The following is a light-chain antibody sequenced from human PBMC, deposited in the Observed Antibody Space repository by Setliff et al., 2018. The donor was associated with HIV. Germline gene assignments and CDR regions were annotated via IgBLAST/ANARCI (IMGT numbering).Light chain of an antibody. CDR1: SSDVSTYNF. J-gene: IGLJ1*01. V-gene: IGLV2-14*03. CDR3: SSYTSSTPLYV. Sequence: VLTQPASVSGSPGQSITISCTGTSSDVSTYNFVSWYQQHPGKAPKLMIYDVSYRPSGVSNRFSGSKSGNTASLTISGLQAEDEADYYCSSYTSSTPLYVFGNGTKVTV. CDR2: DVS.